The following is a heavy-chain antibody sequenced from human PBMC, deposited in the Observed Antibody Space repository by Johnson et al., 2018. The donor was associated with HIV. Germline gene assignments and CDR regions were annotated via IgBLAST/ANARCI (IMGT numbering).Heavy chain of an antibody. Sequence: VQLVESGGGLVQPGGSLRLSCAASGFTFSSYDMHWVRQATGKGLEWVSAIGTAGDTYYADSVKGRFIISRDNSKNTLYLQMNSLRAEDTAVYYCARDDIRDGKSFDIWGQGTMVTVSS. J-gene: IGHJ3*02. CDR3: ARDDIRDGKSFDI. CDR2: IGTAGDT. V-gene: IGHV3-13*01. CDR1: GFTFSSYD.